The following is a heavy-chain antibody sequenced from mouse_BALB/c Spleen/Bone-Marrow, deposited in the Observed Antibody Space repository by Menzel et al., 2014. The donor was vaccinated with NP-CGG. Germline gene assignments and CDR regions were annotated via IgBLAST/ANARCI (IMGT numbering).Heavy chain of an antibody. D-gene: IGHD1-1*01. V-gene: IGHV1-7*01. CDR1: GYTFXSYW. Sequence: QVQLQQSGAELAKPGASVKMSCKASGYTFXSYWMHWVKQRPGQGLEWIGYINPSTSYTNYNQRFKDKATLTADKSSSTAYMQLRSLTSEDSAIYYCTRGIAAVVAADFDYWGQGTTLTVSS. CDR3: TRGIAAVVAADFDY. CDR2: INPSTSYT. J-gene: IGHJ2*01.